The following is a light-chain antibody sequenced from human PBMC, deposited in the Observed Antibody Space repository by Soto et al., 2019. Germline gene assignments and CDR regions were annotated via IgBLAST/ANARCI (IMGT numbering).Light chain of an antibody. Sequence: QSALTQPHSVSGSPGQSVTISCTGTSSDVGGYNYVSWYQQHPGKAPKVMIYDVSERPSGVPDRFSCSKSVNTASLAISGLQSEDEANYYCCSSAGSPRYVFGTGTKVTVL. CDR2: DVS. J-gene: IGLJ1*01. V-gene: IGLV2-11*01. CDR3: CSSAGSPRYV. CDR1: SSDVGGYNY.